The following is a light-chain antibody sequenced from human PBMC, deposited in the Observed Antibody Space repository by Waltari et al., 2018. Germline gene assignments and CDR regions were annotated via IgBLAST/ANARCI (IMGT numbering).Light chain of an antibody. J-gene: IGLJ1*01. Sequence: QSALTQPASVSGSPGQSITISCTGTSSDVGTYDTVSWYQQRPGKAPEVIIYEVTKRPSGVSHRFSGSKSANSAALTISGLQAEGEADYYCSSYTGSVTLFVFGTGTRVTVL. CDR2: EVT. CDR3: SSYTGSVTLFV. V-gene: IGLV2-14*01. CDR1: SSDVGTYDT.